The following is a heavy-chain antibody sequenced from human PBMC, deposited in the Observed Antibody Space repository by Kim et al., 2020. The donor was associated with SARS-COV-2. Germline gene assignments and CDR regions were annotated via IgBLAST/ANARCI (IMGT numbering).Heavy chain of an antibody. CDR3: AKRLKNSPEQYSSEGY. CDR2: ISGSGGST. Sequence: GGSLRLSCAASGFTFSSYAMSWVRQAPGKGLEWVSAISGSGGSTYYADSVKGRFTISRDNSKNTLYLQMNSLRAEDTAVYYCAKRLKNSPEQYSSEGYWGQGTLVTVSS. D-gene: IGHD6-19*01. CDR1: GFTFSSYA. V-gene: IGHV3-23*01. J-gene: IGHJ4*02.